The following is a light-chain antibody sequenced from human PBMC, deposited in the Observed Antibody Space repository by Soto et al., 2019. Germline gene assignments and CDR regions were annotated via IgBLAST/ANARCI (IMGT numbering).Light chain of an antibody. CDR2: GAS. CDR1: QSVAIN. CDR3: QQYGSSPIT. J-gene: IGKJ5*01. V-gene: IGKV3-20*01. Sequence: IVMTQSPSTLSVSPGERATLSCRASQSVAINLAWYQQKPGQAPRLLIYGASSRATGIPDRFSGSGSGTDFTLTISRLEPEDFAVYYCQQYGSSPITFGQGTRLEIK.